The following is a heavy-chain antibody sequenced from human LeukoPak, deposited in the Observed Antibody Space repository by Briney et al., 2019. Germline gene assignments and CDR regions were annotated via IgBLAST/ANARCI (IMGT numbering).Heavy chain of an antibody. CDR2: ISGTGSST. CDR1: GFTFSSYG. Sequence: GGSLRLSCAASGFTFSSYGMSCVRQAPGKGLEWVSAISGTGSSTYYADSVKGRFTISRDNSKNTLYLQMNSLRAEDTAVYYCAKVDSSGWYVSSPDYWGQGTLVTVS. V-gene: IGHV3-23*01. J-gene: IGHJ4*02. CDR3: AKVDSSGWYVSSPDY. D-gene: IGHD6-19*01.